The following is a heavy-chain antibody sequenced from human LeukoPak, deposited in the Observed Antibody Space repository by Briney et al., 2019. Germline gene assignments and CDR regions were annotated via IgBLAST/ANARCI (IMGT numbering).Heavy chain of an antibody. J-gene: IGHJ4*02. D-gene: IGHD5-24*01. CDR2: MTGSGGST. V-gene: IGHV3-23*01. Sequence: PGGSLRLSCAASGFTFGTSAMNRVRQAPGKGLEWVSAMTGSGGSTYYADSVKGRFTISRDNSKNTLYLQMNSLRAEDTAVYYCAKSIVVDGYNSYWGQGTLVTVSS. CDR3: AKSIVVDGYNSY. CDR1: GFTFGTSA.